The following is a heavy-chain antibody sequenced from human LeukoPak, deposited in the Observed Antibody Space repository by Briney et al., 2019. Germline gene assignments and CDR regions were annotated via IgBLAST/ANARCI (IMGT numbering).Heavy chain of an antibody. CDR1: GGSISSSSYY. V-gene: IGHV4-39*07. J-gene: IGHJ3*02. CDR2: IYYSGST. Sequence: SETLSLTCTVSGGSISSSSYYWGWIRQPPGKGLEWIGSIYYSGSTYYNPSLKSRVTISVDTSKNQFSLKLSSVTAADTAVYYCASEAVGATTGAFDIWGQGTMVTVSS. CDR3: ASEAVGATTGAFDI. D-gene: IGHD1-26*01.